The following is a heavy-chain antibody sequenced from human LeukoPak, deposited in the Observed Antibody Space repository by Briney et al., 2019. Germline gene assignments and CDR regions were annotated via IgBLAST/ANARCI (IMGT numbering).Heavy chain of an antibody. CDR1: GYTFTGYY. J-gene: IGHJ5*02. V-gene: IGHV1-2*02. D-gene: IGHD2-21*01. CDR3: AREGAGVVVNSDWFDP. Sequence: SSVKVSCKASGYTFTGYYMHWLRPPPAQGLDWMGWINPNSGGTNYAQKFQGRVNMTRETSISTAYMALSRLRSDDTAVYYCAREGAGVVVNSDWFDPWGQGTLVTVSS. CDR2: INPNSGGT.